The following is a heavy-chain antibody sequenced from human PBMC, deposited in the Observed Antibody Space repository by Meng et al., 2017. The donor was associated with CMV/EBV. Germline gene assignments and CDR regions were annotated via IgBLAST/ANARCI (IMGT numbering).Heavy chain of an antibody. D-gene: IGHD5-12*01. CDR3: ARDVGGRGYSAD. CDR2: ISYDGSNK. Sequence: GGSLRLSCAASGFTFSSYAMHWVRQAPGKGLEWVAVISYDGSNKYYADSVKGRFTISRGNAKNSLFLHMNSLTAEDTAVYYCARDVGGRGYSADWGQGTRVTVSS. J-gene: IGHJ4*02. V-gene: IGHV3-30-3*01. CDR1: GFTFSSYA.